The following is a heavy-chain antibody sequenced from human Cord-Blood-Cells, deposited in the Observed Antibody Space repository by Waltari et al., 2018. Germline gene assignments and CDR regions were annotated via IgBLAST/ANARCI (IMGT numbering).Heavy chain of an antibody. D-gene: IGHD6-13*01. Sequence: EVQLVESGGGLVKPGGSLRLSCAASGFTFSNAWMSWVRQAPGKGLEWVGRIKSKTDGGTTDYAAPVKGRFTISRDDSKNTLYLQMNSLKTEDTAVYYCTTERQQLVRDAFDIWGQGTMVTVSS. J-gene: IGHJ3*02. CDR3: TTERQQLVRDAFDI. CDR1: GFTFSNAW. V-gene: IGHV3-15*01. CDR2: IKSKTDGGTT.